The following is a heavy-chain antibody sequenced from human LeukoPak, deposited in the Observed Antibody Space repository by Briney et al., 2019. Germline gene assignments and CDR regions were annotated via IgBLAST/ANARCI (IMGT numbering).Heavy chain of an antibody. Sequence: ASVKVSCKASGYTFSSYYMHWVRQAPGQGLEWMRIINPSGGSTSYAQKFQGRVTMTRDTSTSTVYMELSSLRSEDTAVYYCARDRGDDYGDYFWLDWGEGTLVTVSS. V-gene: IGHV1-46*01. CDR3: ARDRGDDYGDYFWLD. J-gene: IGHJ4*02. D-gene: IGHD4-17*01. CDR1: GYTFSSYY. CDR2: INPSGGST.